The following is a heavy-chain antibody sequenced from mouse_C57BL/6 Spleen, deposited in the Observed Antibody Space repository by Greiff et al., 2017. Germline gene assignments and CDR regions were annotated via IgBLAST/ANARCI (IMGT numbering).Heavy chain of an antibody. CDR1: GFTFSDYY. CDR3: ARVTYYYGSSHYFDC. V-gene: IGHV5-16*01. CDR2: INYDGSST. D-gene: IGHD1-1*01. Sequence: EVKLMESEGGLVQPGSSMKLSCTASGFTFSDYYMAWVRQVPEKGLEWVANINYDGSSTYYLDSLKSRFSISRDNAKNILYLQMSRLKSEDTATYDCARVTYYYGSSHYFDCWGQGTTLTSSS. J-gene: IGHJ2*01.